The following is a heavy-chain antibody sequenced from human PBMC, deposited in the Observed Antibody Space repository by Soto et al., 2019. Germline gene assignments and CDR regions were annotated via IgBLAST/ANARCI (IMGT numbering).Heavy chain of an antibody. J-gene: IGHJ3*02. CDR1: GFTFSIHA. CDR2: TSGSGGHT. Sequence: GGSLRLSCAASGFTFSIHAMTWVRQAPGKGLEWVSSTSGSGGHTYYADSVKGRFTISRDNSKNTLYLQMNSLTAEDTAVYYCARVGREDGYNLAALDIWGQGTMVTVSS. D-gene: IGHD5-12*01. CDR3: ARVGREDGYNLAALDI. V-gene: IGHV3-23*01.